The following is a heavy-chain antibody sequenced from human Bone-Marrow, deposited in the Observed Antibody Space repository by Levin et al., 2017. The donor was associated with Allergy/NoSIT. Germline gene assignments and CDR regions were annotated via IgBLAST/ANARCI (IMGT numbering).Heavy chain of an antibody. V-gene: IGHV3-11*01. D-gene: IGHD4-17*01. CDR2: ISSGGYTT. CDR1: GFTFGDYY. J-gene: IGHJ6*02. CDR3: AKNTGDTYYYYAMDV. Sequence: GGSLRLSCAASGFTFGDYYMSWIRQAPGKGLEWVSYISSGGYTTDYADSVKGRFTISRDNANNIVFLQMDSLRAEDTAVYYCAKNTGDTYYYYAMDVWGQGTTVSVSS.